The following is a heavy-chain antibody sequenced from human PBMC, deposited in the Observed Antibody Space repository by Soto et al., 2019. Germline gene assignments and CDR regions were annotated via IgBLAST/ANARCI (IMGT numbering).Heavy chain of an antibody. CDR3: AKNPENYYYGMDV. CDR2: IIPIFGTA. CDR1: GGTFSSYA. V-gene: IGHV1-69*12. J-gene: IGHJ6*02. Sequence: QVQLVQSGAEVKKPGSSVKVSCKASGGTFSSYAISWVRQAPGQGLEWMGGIIPIFGTANYAQKFQGRVTITADESTSTARMERSSLRSEDTAVYYGAKNPENYYYGMDVWGQGTTVTVSS.